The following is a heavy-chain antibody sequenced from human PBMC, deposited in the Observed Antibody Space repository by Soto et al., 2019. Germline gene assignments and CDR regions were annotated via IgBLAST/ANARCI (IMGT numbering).Heavy chain of an antibody. V-gene: IGHV3-23*01. Sequence: GGSLRLSCAASGFTFSSYAMSWVRQAPGKGLEWVSAISGSGGSTYYADSVKGRFTISRDNSKNTLYLQMNSLRAEDTAVYYCATSFLRVTFGYWGKGTLVTVSS. J-gene: IGHJ4*02. CDR3: ATSFLRVTFGY. CDR1: GFTFSSYA. CDR2: ISGSGGST. D-gene: IGHD5-18*01.